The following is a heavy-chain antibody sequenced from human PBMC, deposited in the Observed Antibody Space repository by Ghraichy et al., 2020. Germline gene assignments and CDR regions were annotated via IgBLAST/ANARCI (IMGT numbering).Heavy chain of an antibody. J-gene: IGHJ4*02. CDR3: ARYFDWLGGGYFDY. V-gene: IGHV4-59*01. D-gene: IGHD3-9*01. CDR2: IYYSGST. Sequence: SETPSLTCTVSGGSISSYYWSWIRQPPGKGLEWIGYIYYSGSTNYNPSLKSRVTISVDTSKNQFSLKLSSVTAADTAVYYCARYFDWLGGGYFDYWGQGTLVTVSS. CDR1: GGSISSYY.